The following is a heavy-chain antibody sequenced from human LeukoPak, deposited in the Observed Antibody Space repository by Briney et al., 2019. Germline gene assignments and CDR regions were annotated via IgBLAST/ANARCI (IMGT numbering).Heavy chain of an antibody. V-gene: IGHV3-48*01. Sequence: GGSLRLSCAASGFTFSSYSTNWVRQAPGKGLEWVSYISSSSNTIYYADSVKGRFTISRDNAKNSLYLQMNSLRAEDTAVYYCAELGITMIGGVWGKGTTVTISS. J-gene: IGHJ6*04. CDR1: GFTFSSYS. D-gene: IGHD3-10*02. CDR3: AELGITMIGGV. CDR2: ISSSSNTI.